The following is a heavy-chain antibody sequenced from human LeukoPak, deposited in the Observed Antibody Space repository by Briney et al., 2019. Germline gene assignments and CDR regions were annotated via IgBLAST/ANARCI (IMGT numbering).Heavy chain of an antibody. Sequence: GGSLRLSCAASGFTFSTYAMSWVRQAPGKGLEWVSAISGRGGSTYYADSVKGRFTISRDNSENTLFLQMNSLRAEDTAVYYCAKGGDSVWGSYRYLDFWGQGTLVTVSS. CDR2: ISGRGGST. D-gene: IGHD3-16*02. CDR1: GFTFSTYA. J-gene: IGHJ4*02. CDR3: AKGGDSVWGSYRYLDF. V-gene: IGHV3-23*01.